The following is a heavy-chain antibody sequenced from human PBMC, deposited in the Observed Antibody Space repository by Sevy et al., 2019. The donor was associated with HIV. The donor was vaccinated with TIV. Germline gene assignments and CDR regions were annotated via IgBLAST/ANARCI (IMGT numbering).Heavy chain of an antibody. V-gene: IGHV3-13*01. J-gene: IGHJ3*02. CDR1: GFTFSSYD. CDR3: AREGRDDAFDI. Sequence: GVSLRLSCAASGFTFSSYDMHWVRQATGKGLEWVSAIGTAGDTYYPGSVKGRFTISRENAKNSLYLQMNSLRAGDTAVYYCAREGRDDAFDIWGQGTMVTVSS. CDR2: IGTAGDT.